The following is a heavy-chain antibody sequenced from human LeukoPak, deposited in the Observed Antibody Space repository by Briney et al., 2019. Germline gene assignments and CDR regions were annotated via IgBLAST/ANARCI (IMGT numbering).Heavy chain of an antibody. CDR1: GITFSSYG. Sequence: GGSLRLSCGASGITFSSYGMHWVRQAPGKGLEWVASISSDGSNKYYADSVKGRITISRDNSKNTLYLQMNSLRVEDTAVYYCARDGTPIYNSGWVYMDVWGRGTTVTISS. D-gene: IGHD6-25*01. V-gene: IGHV3-30*03. CDR2: ISSDGSNK. J-gene: IGHJ6*03. CDR3: ARDGTPIYNSGWVYMDV.